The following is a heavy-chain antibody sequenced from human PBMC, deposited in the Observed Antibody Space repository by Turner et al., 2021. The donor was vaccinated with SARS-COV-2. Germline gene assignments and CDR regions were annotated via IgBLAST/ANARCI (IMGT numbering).Heavy chain of an antibody. CDR1: GFTFSSYW. V-gene: IGHV3-74*01. J-gene: IGHJ5*02. CDR2: IYNDGSRT. CDR3: ARGLRDDCGSDH. D-gene: IGHD3-10*01. Sequence: EVQLVESGGGSVQPGGSLRLSCAASGFTFSSYWMHWVRQVPGKGLEWVSRIYNDGSRTSFADSVKGRFTISRDNAKNTLSLQMDSLRAEDTAVYYCARGLRDDCGSDHWGQGTLVTVSS.